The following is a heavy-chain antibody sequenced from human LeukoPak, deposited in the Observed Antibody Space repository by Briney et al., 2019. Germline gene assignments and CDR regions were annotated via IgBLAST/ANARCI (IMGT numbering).Heavy chain of an antibody. Sequence: PSETLSLTCTVSGGSISSYYWSWIRQPPGKGLEWIGYIYYSGSTNYNPSLKSRVTISVDTSKNQFSLKLSSVTAADTAVYYCAREEQLVHAFDIWGQGTMVTVSS. D-gene: IGHD6-6*01. V-gene: IGHV4-59*01. J-gene: IGHJ3*02. CDR3: AREEQLVHAFDI. CDR2: IYYSGST. CDR1: GGSISSYY.